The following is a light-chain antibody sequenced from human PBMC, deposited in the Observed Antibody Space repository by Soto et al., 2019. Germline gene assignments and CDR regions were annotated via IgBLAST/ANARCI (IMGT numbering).Light chain of an antibody. CDR2: NVN. J-gene: IGLJ1*01. CDR3: LSHTTSRIYV. CDR1: NSDIGAYDY. Sequence: QSVLTQPASVSGSPGQSITISCSGTNSDIGAYDYVSWYQQHPGKPPKLIIYNVNNRPSGVSFRFSGSKSANTASLTISGLQTEDEADYYCLSHTTSRIYVFGPGTKVTLL. V-gene: IGLV2-14*03.